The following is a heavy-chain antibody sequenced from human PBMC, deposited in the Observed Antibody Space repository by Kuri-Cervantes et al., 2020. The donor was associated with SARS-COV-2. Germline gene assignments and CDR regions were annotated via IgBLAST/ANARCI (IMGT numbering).Heavy chain of an antibody. CDR2: INHSGST. D-gene: IGHD2-8*01. CDR3: ATVLMVYAIGGMDV. J-gene: IGHJ6*02. V-gene: IGHV4-34*01. Sequence: SQTLSLTCAVYGGSFSGYYWSWIRQPPGKGLEWIGEINHSGSTNYNPSLKSRVTISVDTSKNQFSLKLSSVTAADTAAYYCATVLMVYAIGGMDVWGQGTTVTVSS. CDR1: GGSFSGYY.